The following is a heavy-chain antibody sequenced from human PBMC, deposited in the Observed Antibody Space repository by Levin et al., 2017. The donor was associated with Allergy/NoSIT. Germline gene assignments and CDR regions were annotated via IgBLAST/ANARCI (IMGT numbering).Heavy chain of an antibody. Sequence: PGGSLRLSCKGSGYSFTSHWIGWVRQMPGKGLEWMGIINPGDSDTRYRPSLQGQVTFSADKSISTAYLQWSSLKASDTAMYYCARRGIAAWGGMDVWGQGTTVTVFS. CDR2: INPGDSDT. V-gene: IGHV5-51*01. CDR1: GYSFTSHW. J-gene: IGHJ6*02. CDR3: ARRGIAAWGGMDV. D-gene: IGHD2-15*01.